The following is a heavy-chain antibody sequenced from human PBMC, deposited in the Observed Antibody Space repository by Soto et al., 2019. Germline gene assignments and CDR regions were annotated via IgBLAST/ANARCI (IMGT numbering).Heavy chain of an antibody. CDR1: GGSISSGGYS. CDR3: ARDYYGMDV. J-gene: IGHJ6*02. Sequence: SETLSLTCTVSGGSISSGGYSWTWIRQSPGKGLEWIGYTYKSGSAYYNPSPKSRVTISVDRSKNQFSLNLTSVTAADTAVYYCARDYYGMDVWGQGTTVTVSS. CDR2: TYKSGSA. V-gene: IGHV4-30-2*06.